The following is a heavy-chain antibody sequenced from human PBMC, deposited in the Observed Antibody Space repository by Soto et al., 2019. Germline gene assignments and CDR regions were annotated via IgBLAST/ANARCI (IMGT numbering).Heavy chain of an antibody. CDR1: GFTFSSYA. J-gene: IGHJ6*02. V-gene: IGHV3-23*01. CDR2: IIGIGGST. CDR3: AKGRSYYYYYGVDV. Sequence: PGGSLRLSCSASGFTFSSYAMHWVRQAPGKGLECVSVIIGIGGSTDYADSVKGRFTISRDNSKNTLYLQMNSLRAEDTALYYCAKGRSYYYYYGVDVWGQGTTVTVSS.